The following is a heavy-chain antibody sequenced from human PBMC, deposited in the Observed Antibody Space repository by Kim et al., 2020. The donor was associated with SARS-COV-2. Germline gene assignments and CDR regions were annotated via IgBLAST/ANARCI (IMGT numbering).Heavy chain of an antibody. CDR2: IYYSGST. CDR3: ARGGYSYGDAFDI. CDR1: GGSISSYY. V-gene: IGHV4-59*01. Sequence: SETLSLTCTVSGGSISSYYWSWIRQPPGKGLEWIGYIYYSGSTNYNPSLKSRVTISVDTSKNQFSLKLSSVTAADTAVYYCARGGYSYGDAFDIWGQGTMVTVSS. J-gene: IGHJ3*02. D-gene: IGHD5-18*01.